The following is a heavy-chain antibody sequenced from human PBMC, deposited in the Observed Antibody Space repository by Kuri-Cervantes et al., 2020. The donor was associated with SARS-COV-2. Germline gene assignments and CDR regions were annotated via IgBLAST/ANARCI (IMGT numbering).Heavy chain of an antibody. CDR3: ARNAVAGTYYYYMDV. J-gene: IGHJ6*03. D-gene: IGHD6-19*01. Sequence: GESLKISCAASGFTFSSYGMHWVRQAPGKGLEWVAVIWYDGSNKYYADSVKGRFTISRDNSKNTLYLQMNSLRAEDTAVYYCARNAVAGTYYYYMDVWGKGTTVTCSS. CDR1: GFTFSSYG. CDR2: IWYDGSNK. V-gene: IGHV3-33*01.